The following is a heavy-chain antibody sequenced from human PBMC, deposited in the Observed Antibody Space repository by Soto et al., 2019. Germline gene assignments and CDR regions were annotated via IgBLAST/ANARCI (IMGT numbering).Heavy chain of an antibody. Sequence: SPPVSGNGAISGASVSSNIAACNWSRQSPSRGLEWLGRTYYRSKWYNDYAVSVKSRITINPDTSKNQFSLQLNSVTPEDTAVYYCARDLRLYYRSSQRAYYYGMDVSGHGTTVT. D-gene: IGHD3-10*01. CDR3: ARDLRLYYRSSQRAYYYGMDV. CDR1: GASVSSNIAA. V-gene: IGHV6-1*01. CDR2: TYYRSKWYN. J-gene: IGHJ6*02.